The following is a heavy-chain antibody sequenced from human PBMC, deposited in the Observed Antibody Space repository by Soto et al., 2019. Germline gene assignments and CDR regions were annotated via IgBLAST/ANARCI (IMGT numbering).Heavy chain of an antibody. CDR2: ISYDGSNK. CDR3: AKASYYYDSSGYPRNY. D-gene: IGHD3-22*01. Sequence: QGQLVESGGGVVQPGRSLRLSCAASGFTFSSYGMHWVRQAPGKGLEWVAVISYDGSNKYYADSVKGRFTISRDNSKNTLYLQMNSLRAEDTAVYYCAKASYYYDSSGYPRNYWGQGTLVTVSS. CDR1: GFTFSSYG. V-gene: IGHV3-30*18. J-gene: IGHJ4*02.